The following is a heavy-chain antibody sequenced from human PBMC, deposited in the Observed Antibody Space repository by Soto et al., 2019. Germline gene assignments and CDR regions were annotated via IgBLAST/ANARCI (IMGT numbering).Heavy chain of an antibody. CDR1: GFTFDDYA. CDR3: AKGAYSNYYYYMDV. J-gene: IGHJ6*03. D-gene: IGHD4-4*01. V-gene: IGHV3-9*01. Sequence: PGGSLRLSCAASGFTFDDYAMHWVRQAPGKGLEWVSGISWNSGSIGYADSVKGRFTISRDNAKNSLYLQMNSLRAEDTALYYCAKGAYSNYYYYMDVWGKGPRSPSP. CDR2: ISWNSGSI.